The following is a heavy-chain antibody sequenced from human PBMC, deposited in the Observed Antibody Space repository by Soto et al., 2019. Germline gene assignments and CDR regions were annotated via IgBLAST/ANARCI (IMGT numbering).Heavy chain of an antibody. CDR1: GFTFSSYG. J-gene: IGHJ4*02. D-gene: IGHD6-19*01. CDR2: IWYDGSHQ. Sequence: QVQLVESGGGVVQPERSLRLSCKASGFTFSSYGMHWVRQAPGKGLEWVSVIWYDGSHQYYADSVKGRFTISRDNSKNILYLHMNSLRAEDTAVYYCARGEAVSGTEDDYFVYWGQGTLVTVSS. CDR3: ARGEAVSGTEDDYFVY. V-gene: IGHV3-33*01.